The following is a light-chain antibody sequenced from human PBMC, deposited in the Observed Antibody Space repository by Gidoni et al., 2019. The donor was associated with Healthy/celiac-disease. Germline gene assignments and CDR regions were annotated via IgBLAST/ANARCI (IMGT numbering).Light chain of an antibody. V-gene: IGKV1-8*01. CDR3: QQYYSYPYT. CDR2: AAS. Sequence: IRMTPSPSSLSASTGDRVTITCRASQGISSYIAWYQQKPGKAPKLLIYAASTLQSGVPSRFSGSGSGTDFTLTISCLQSEDFATYYCQQYYSYPYTFGQGTKLEIK. J-gene: IGKJ2*01. CDR1: QGISSY.